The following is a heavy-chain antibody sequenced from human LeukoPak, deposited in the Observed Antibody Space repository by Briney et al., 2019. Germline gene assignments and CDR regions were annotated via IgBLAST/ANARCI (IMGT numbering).Heavy chain of an antibody. Sequence: SETLSLTCAVYGASFSGYYWSWIRQPPGKGLEWIGEINHSGSTNYNPSLKSRVTISVDTSKNQFSLKLSSVTAADTAVYYCARVRYSYGFPIDYWGQGTLVTVSS. D-gene: IGHD5-18*01. J-gene: IGHJ4*02. V-gene: IGHV4-34*01. CDR1: GASFSGYY. CDR3: ARVRYSYGFPIDY. CDR2: INHSGST.